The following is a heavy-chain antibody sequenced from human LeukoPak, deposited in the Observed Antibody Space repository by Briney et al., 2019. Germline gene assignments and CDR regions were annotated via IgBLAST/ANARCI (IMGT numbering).Heavy chain of an antibody. CDR2: ISGSGGST. Sequence: GGSLRLSCAASGFTFSSYAMSWVRLAPGKGLEWVSAISGSGGSTYYADSVKGRFTISRDNSKNTLYLQMNSLRAEDTAVYYCAKDPWRSGSPGRWGQGTLVTVSS. CDR1: GFTFSSYA. J-gene: IGHJ4*02. V-gene: IGHV3-23*01. D-gene: IGHD1-26*01. CDR3: AKDPWRSGSPGR.